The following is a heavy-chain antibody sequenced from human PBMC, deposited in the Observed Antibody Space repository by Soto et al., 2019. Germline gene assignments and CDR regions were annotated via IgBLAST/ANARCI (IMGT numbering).Heavy chain of an antibody. V-gene: IGHV3-23*01. J-gene: IGHJ6*02. CDR3: ARDPPATRHGMDV. CDR1: GFTFRTYD. Sequence: GALRLSCAASGFTFRTYDMSWVRQAPGKGLEWVSTISGSGGNTWYGDSIKGRLTISRDNSKNTLYLQMKSLRAEDTAVYYCARDPPATRHGMDVWGQGTTVTVSS. CDR2: ISGSGGNT.